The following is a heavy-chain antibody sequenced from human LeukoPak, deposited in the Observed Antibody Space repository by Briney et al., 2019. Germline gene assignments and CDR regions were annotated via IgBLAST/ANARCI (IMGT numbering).Heavy chain of an antibody. J-gene: IGHJ5*02. Sequence: SQTLSFTCSVSGGSISSDVYYWSWIRQPAGKGLEWIGRIYASGSTTYNSSLKSRVTISIDTAKNQFSLKLTSVTAADTAVYYCAGTRRYCSGGSCYNWFDPWGQGTLVTVSS. CDR3: AGTRRYCSGGSCYNWFDP. D-gene: IGHD2-15*01. CDR1: GGSISSDVYY. CDR2: IYASGST. V-gene: IGHV4-61*02.